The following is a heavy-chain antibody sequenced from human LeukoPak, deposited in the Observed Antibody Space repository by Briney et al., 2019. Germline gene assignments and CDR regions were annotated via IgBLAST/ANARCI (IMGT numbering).Heavy chain of an antibody. V-gene: IGHV4-39*01. CDR2: IYYSGST. J-gene: IGHJ3*02. CDR1: GGSISSSSYY. Sequence: SETLSLTCTVSGGSISSSSYYWGWIRQPPGKGLEWIGSIYYSGSTYYNPSLKSRVIISVDTSKNQFSLKLSSVTAADTAVYYCARSPLSEYYDFWSGYYAGHAFDIWGQGTMVTVSS. D-gene: IGHD3-3*01. CDR3: ARSPLSEYYDFWSGYYAGHAFDI.